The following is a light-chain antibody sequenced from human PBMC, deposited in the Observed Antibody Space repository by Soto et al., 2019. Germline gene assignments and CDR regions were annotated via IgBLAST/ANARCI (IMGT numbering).Light chain of an antibody. CDR2: SAS. CDR1: QSVGNY. CDR3: QQRSNEPFT. Sequence: EIVLTQSPATLSLSPGEKATLSCRASQSVGNYLAWYQQKRGQPPRLLIYSASSRAAGIPARFSGSGSGTDFTLTISSLEPEDFAVYYCQQRSNEPFTFGPGTKVDIK. J-gene: IGKJ3*01. V-gene: IGKV3-11*01.